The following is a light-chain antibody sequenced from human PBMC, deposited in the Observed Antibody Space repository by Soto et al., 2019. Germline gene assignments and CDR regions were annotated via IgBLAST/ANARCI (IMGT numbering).Light chain of an antibody. V-gene: IGKV3-20*01. CDR2: GAS. Sequence: EIVLTQSPGTLSLSPGERATLSCRASQSVSSTYLAWYQQKPGQAPRLLVYGASSRATDIPDRFSGSASGADFTLTISRLEPEDFAVYYCQQYDSSPPGYTFGQGTKLEIK. J-gene: IGKJ2*01. CDR3: QQYDSSPPGYT. CDR1: QSVSSTY.